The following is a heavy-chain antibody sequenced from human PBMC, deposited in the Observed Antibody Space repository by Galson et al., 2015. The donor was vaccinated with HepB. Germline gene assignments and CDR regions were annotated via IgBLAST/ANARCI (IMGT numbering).Heavy chain of an antibody. D-gene: IGHD3-16*01. CDR2: IYHGDSDT. CDR1: GYTFTSHW. V-gene: IGHV5-51*01. CDR3: ASGYNYGNALDI. J-gene: IGHJ3*02. Sequence: QSGAEVKKPGESLKISCQGSGYTFTSHWIGWVRQMPGKGLEWMGAIYHGDSDTKYSPSFQGLVTISADKSINTAYLQWSSLKASDTAVYYCASGYNYGNALDIWGQGTTIIVCS.